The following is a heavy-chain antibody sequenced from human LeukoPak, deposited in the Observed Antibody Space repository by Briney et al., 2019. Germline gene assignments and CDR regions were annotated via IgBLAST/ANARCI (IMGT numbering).Heavy chain of an antibody. Sequence: PGGSLRLSCAASGFTFSDYYMSWIRQAPGKGLEWVSYISSSGSTIYYADSVKGRFTISRDNAKNSLYLQMNGLRAEDTAVYYCARDIFYGSGSYGMDVWGQGTTVTVSS. J-gene: IGHJ6*02. D-gene: IGHD3-10*01. V-gene: IGHV3-11*01. CDR1: GFTFSDYY. CDR2: ISSSGSTI. CDR3: ARDIFYGSGSYGMDV.